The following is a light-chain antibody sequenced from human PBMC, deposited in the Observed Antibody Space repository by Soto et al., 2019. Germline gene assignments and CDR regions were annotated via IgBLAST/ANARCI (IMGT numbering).Light chain of an antibody. Sequence: QSALTQPASVSGSPGQSITISCTGTSSDVGGYNYVSWYQQHPGKAPKLMIYEVSNRPSGVSNRFSGSKSGNTASLTISGLQAEDEADYYCSSDTSSSTYVFGTGTKLNVL. J-gene: IGLJ1*01. CDR3: SSDTSSSTYV. CDR2: EVS. V-gene: IGLV2-14*01. CDR1: SSDVGGYNY.